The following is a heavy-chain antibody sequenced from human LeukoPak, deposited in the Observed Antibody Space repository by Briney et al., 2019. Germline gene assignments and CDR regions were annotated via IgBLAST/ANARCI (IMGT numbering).Heavy chain of an antibody. CDR2: IYSGGST. Sequence: GGSLRLSCAASGFTVSSNYMNWVRQAPGKGLEWVSVIYSGGSTYCADSVKGRFTISRDNSKNTLYLQMNSLRAEDTAVYYCARDGARDPSIAGTVGGYYFDYWGQGTLVTVSS. CDR1: GFTVSSNY. J-gene: IGHJ4*02. D-gene: IGHD6-6*01. CDR3: ARDGARDPSIAGTVGGYYFDY. V-gene: IGHV3-66*02.